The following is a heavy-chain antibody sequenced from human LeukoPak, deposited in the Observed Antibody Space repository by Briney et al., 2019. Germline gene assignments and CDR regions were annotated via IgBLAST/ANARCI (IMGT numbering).Heavy chain of an antibody. Sequence: PGGSPRLSCTASGYSVSLNYMSWVRQAPGKALEWVSVIYSGGDTDYAGSVQGRFTISRDNVQNIVFLEMNSLRVEDTAVYYCATIAPAGISTIYWGQGALVTVSS. CDR3: ATIAPAGISTIY. CDR1: GYSVSLNY. CDR2: IYSGGDT. V-gene: IGHV3-66*01. D-gene: IGHD6-13*01. J-gene: IGHJ4*02.